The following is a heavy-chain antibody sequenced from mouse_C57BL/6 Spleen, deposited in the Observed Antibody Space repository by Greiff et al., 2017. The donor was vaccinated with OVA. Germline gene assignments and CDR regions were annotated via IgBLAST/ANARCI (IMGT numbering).Heavy chain of an antibody. J-gene: IGHJ2*01. D-gene: IGHD3-3*01. CDR1: GYTFTSYW. CDR3: ARWGDSPFDD. V-gene: IGHV1-69*01. Sequence: QVQLQQPGTELVMPGASVKLSCKASGYTFTSYWMHWVKQRPGHGLEWIGEIDPSDSYTNYNQKFKGKSTLTVDKSSSTAYMQLSSLTSEDSAVYYCARWGDSPFDDWGQGTTLTVSS. CDR2: IDPSDSYT.